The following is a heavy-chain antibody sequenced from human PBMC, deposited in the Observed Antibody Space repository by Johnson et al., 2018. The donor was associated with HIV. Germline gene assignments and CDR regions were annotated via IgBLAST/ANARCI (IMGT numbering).Heavy chain of an antibody. CDR2: ISYDGSNK. J-gene: IGHJ3*02. CDR1: GFTFSSYA. D-gene: IGHD6-13*01. V-gene: IGHV3-30*04. CDR3: ARDLYTSSWYFAFDI. Sequence: QMQLVESGGGVVQPGRSLRLSCAASGFTFSSYAMHWVRQAPGKGLEWVAVISYDGSNKYYADSVKGRFTISRDNSKNTLYLQMNSRRAEDTAVYCCARDLYTSSWYFAFDIWGQGTMVTVSS.